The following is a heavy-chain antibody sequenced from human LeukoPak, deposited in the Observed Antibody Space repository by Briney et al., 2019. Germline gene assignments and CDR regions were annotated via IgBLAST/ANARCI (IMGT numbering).Heavy chain of an antibody. Sequence: GGSLRLSCAASGFTFSSYGMSWVRQAAGKGLEWVAVISYDGSHKDYADSVKGRFTISRDNSKKTLYLQMNSLRAEDTAVYYCARGARKGDDYGGFFDYWGQGALVTVSS. J-gene: IGHJ4*02. CDR1: GFTFSSYG. CDR3: ARGARKGDDYGGFFDY. D-gene: IGHD4-23*01. CDR2: ISYDGSHK. V-gene: IGHV3-30*03.